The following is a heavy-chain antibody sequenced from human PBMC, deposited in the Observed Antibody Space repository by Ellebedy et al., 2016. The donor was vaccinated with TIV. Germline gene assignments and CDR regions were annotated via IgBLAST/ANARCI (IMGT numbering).Heavy chain of an antibody. D-gene: IGHD3-10*01. CDR1: GGSIGGYY. Sequence: MPSETLSLTCTVSGGSIGGYYWSWIRQPPGKALEWIGYIHYSGTTNYNPSLESRVTISVATSKNQFSLKLNSMTAADTAVYYCARRPTYYFGSGSYFWFDPWGQGTLVTVSS. V-gene: IGHV4-59*08. J-gene: IGHJ5*02. CDR2: IHYSGTT. CDR3: ARRPTYYFGSGSYFWFDP.